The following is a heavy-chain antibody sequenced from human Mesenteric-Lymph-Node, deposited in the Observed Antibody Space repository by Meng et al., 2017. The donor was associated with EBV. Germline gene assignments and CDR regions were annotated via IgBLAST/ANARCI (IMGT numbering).Heavy chain of an antibody. D-gene: IGHD3-22*01. CDR2: ISGSADSA. Sequence: EVELLESGGGLVQPGGSLRLSCVASGFTFSNYAMSWVRQSPEKGLEWVSIISGSADSAYYADSVKGRFTISRDNYKNTLHLQVNSLTAEDTAVYYCAKMMGYSFDYWGQGTLVTVSS. CDR3: AKMMGYSFDY. V-gene: IGHV3-23*01. J-gene: IGHJ4*02. CDR1: GFTFSNYA.